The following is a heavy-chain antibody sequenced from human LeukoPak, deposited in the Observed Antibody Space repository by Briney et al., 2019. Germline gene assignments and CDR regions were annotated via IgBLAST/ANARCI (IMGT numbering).Heavy chain of an antibody. CDR3: ARGVVGATTGAYSFDY. J-gene: IGHJ4*02. V-gene: IGHV1-69*01. CDR2: IIPIFGTA. Sequence: SVKVSCKASGGAFSSYAISWVRQAPGQGLEWMGGIIPIFGTANYAQKFQGRVTIIADESTSTAYMELSSLRSEDTAVYYCARGVVGATTGAYSFDYWGRGTLVTVSS. D-gene: IGHD1-26*01. CDR1: GGAFSSYA.